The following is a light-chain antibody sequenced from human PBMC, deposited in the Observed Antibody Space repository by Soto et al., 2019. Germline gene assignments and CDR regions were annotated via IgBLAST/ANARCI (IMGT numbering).Light chain of an antibody. Sequence: IVLSQCPGSPCVSHGERDALSCRASQSVSNNYLAGYQQKPGQAPRLLIYGASNRATGIPDRFSGSGSGTDFTLTINSLEPDDFAVYYCQQYGSSGTFGQGTKVDIK. V-gene: IGKV3-20*01. J-gene: IGKJ1*01. CDR3: QQYGSSGT. CDR1: QSVSNNY. CDR2: GAS.